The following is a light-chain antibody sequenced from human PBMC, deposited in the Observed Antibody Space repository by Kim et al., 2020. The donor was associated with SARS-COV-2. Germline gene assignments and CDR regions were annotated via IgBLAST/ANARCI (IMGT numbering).Light chain of an antibody. V-gene: IGLV1-44*01. Sequence: QSVLTQPSSASGTPGQRVTISCSGSSSNLGNNAINWYQQLPGTAPRLLVHSDNQLPSGVPDRFSGSKSGTSGSLAIRGLQSEDEADYHCAAWDDSMQGWVFGGGTQLTVL. J-gene: IGLJ3*02. CDR2: SDN. CDR3: AAWDDSMQGWV. CDR1: SSNLGNNA.